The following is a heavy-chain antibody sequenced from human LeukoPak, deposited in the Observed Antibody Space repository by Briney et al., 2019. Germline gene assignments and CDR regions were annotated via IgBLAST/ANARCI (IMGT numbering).Heavy chain of an antibody. CDR3: ARWGSWSGYYTDAFDI. D-gene: IGHD3-3*01. V-gene: IGHV3-21*01. Sequence: PWGSLRLSCAASGFTFSSYSMNWVRQAPGKGLEWVSSISSSSSYIYYADSVKGRFTISRDNAKNSLYLQMNSLRAADTAVYYCARWGSWSGYYTDAFDIWGQGTMVTVSS. J-gene: IGHJ3*02. CDR1: GFTFSSYS. CDR2: ISSSSSYI.